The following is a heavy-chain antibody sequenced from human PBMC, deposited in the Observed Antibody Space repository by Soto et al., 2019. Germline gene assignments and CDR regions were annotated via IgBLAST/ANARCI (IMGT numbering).Heavy chain of an antibody. CDR1: AYSFTSYW. CDR2: IYPDDSDA. J-gene: IGHJ6*02. CDR3: ARRPEHKYGMDV. V-gene: IGHV5-51*01. Sequence: PGESLKISCKGSAYSFTSYWIGWVRQVPGKGLEWMGVIYPDDSDARYSPSFQGQVTISADKSISTAYLQWSSLKASDTAIYYCARRPEHKYGMDVWGQGTTVTVSS.